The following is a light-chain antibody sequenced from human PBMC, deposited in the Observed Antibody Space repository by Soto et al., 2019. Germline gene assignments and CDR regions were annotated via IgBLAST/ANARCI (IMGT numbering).Light chain of an antibody. CDR3: QQRSNWPS. Sequence: IVFTQSPATLSLSPGERATLSGRASQSVSSYLAWYQQKPGQAPRLLIYDASNRATGIPARFSGSGSGTDFTLTISSLEPEDFAVYYCQQRSNWPSFGQGTRLEIK. J-gene: IGKJ5*01. CDR2: DAS. CDR1: QSVSSY. V-gene: IGKV3-11*01.